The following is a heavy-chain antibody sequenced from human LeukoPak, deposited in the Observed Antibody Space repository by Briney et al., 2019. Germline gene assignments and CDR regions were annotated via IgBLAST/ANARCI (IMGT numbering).Heavy chain of an antibody. J-gene: IGHJ4*02. D-gene: IGHD5-12*01. Sequence: GGSLRLSCVASGFIFSNYWMAWVRQAPGKGLEWVANTNEDGSEKYYVDSVKGRFTISRDNAKNSVYLQMNSLRAEDTAVYYCAREGEVKYSGYVAPDHWGQGTLVTVTS. V-gene: IGHV3-7*01. CDR3: AREGEVKYSGYVAPDH. CDR2: TNEDGSEK. CDR1: GFIFSNYW.